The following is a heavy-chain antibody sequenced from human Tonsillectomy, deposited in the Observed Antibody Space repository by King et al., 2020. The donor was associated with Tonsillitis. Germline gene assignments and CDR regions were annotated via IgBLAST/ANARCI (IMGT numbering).Heavy chain of an antibody. CDR1: GFTFSSYW. CDR2: INRDGSST. J-gene: IGHJ4*02. CDR3: ARDLYGDYAG. V-gene: IGHV3-74*01. Sequence: VQLVESGGGLVQPGGSLRLSCAASGFTFSSYWMHWVRQAPGKGLVWVSRINRDGSSTTYADSVKGRFTISRDNAKNTLFLQMNSLRAEDTAVYYCARDLYGDYAGWGQGTLVTVSS. D-gene: IGHD4-17*01.